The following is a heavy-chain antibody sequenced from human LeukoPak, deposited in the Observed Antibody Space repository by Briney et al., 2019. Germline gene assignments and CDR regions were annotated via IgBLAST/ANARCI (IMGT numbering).Heavy chain of an antibody. V-gene: IGHV3-7*01. CDR1: GFTFSSFW. J-gene: IGHJ4*02. D-gene: IGHD1-26*01. CDR2: IRQDGVEK. CDR3: ARLRSGSYPFEY. Sequence: QSGGSLRLSCAASGFTFSSFWMSWVRQVPGKGLEWVAYIRQDGVEKHHVDSVKGRFTISRDNARNSLDLQINSLTAEDTAVYFCARLRSGSYPFEYWGQGTVVTVSS.